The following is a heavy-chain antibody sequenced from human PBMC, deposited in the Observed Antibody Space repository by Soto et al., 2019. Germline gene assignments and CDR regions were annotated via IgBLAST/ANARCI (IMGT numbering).Heavy chain of an antibody. CDR1: GGSISSNNW. CDR3: ARDSSSDCSSTSCYGAY. J-gene: IGHJ4*02. CDR2: IYHSGST. Sequence: PSETLSLTCAVSGGSISSNNWWCWVRQPPGGGREWIGGIYHSGSTNYNPSLKSRVTISVDRSKNQFSLNLSSVTAAVTSVYYCARDSSSDCSSTSCYGAYWGQGTLVTVSS. V-gene: IGHV4-4*02. D-gene: IGHD2-2*01.